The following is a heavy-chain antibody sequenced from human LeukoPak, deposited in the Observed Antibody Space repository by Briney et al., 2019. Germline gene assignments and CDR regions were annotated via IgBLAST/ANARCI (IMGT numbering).Heavy chain of an antibody. CDR1: GFTFSSYA. D-gene: IGHD5-24*01. Sequence: GGSLRLSCAASGFTFSSYAMSWVRQAPGKGLEWVSAISGSGGSTYYADSVKGRFTISRENAKNSLYLQMNSLRAGNTAVYYCARYSRDGYNSWGQGTLVTVSS. CDR3: ARYSRDGYNS. CDR2: ISGSGGST. J-gene: IGHJ5*02. V-gene: IGHV3-23*01.